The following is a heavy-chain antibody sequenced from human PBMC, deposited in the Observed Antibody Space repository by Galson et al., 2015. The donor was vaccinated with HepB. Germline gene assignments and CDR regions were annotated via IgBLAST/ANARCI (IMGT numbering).Heavy chain of an antibody. Sequence: SLRLSCAASGFTFSSFGIHWVRQAPGKGLEWVAIMWYGETNKYYADSVKGRFTVSRDNSKNTVYLQMNSLTTEDTAIYYCATDGDVPPSGHFDNWGQGTLVTVSS. D-gene: IGHD3-10*02. J-gene: IGHJ4*02. V-gene: IGHV3-33*01. CDR2: MWYGETNK. CDR3: ATDGDVPPSGHFDN. CDR1: GFTFSSFG.